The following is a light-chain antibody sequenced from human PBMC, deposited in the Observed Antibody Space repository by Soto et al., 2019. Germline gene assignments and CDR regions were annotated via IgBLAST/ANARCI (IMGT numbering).Light chain of an antibody. CDR1: SSDVGGYKY. CDR3: SSYTSGSTLV. J-gene: IGLJ2*01. Sequence: QSALTQPASVSGSPGQSITISCTGTSSDVGGYKYVSWYQQNPGKAPKLMMYDVSDRPSGVSNRFSGSKSGNTASLTISGLQAEDEADYYCSSYTSGSTLVFGGGTEPTV. V-gene: IGLV2-14*01. CDR2: DVS.